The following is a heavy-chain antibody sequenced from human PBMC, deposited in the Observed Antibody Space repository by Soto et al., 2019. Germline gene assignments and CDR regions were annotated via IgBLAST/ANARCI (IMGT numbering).Heavy chain of an antibody. V-gene: IGHV1-3*01. J-gene: IGHJ4*02. D-gene: IGHD5-18*01. CDR2: INAGNGNT. Sequence: ASVKVSCKASGYTFTSYAMHWVRQAPGQRLEWMGWINAGNGNTKYSQKFQGRVTITRDTSASTAYMELSSLRAEDTAVYYCERHGYNYGGGYFDYWGQGTLVTVSS. CDR3: ERHGYNYGGGYFDY. CDR1: GYTFTSYA.